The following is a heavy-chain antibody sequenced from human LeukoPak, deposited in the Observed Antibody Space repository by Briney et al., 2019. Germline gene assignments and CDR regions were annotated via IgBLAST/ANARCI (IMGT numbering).Heavy chain of an antibody. J-gene: IGHJ4*02. CDR1: GFTFSSYA. Sequence: GGSLRLSCAASGFTFSSYAMHWVRQAPGKGLEWVAVISYDGSNKHYADSVKGRFTISRDNSKNTLYLQMNSLRAEDTAVYYCARDQLTTVPHYFDYWGQGTLVTVSS. CDR2: ISYDGSNK. V-gene: IGHV3-30-3*01. D-gene: IGHD4-17*01. CDR3: ARDQLTTVPHYFDY.